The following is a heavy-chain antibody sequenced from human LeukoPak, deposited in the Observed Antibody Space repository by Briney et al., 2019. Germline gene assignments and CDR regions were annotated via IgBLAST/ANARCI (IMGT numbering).Heavy chain of an antibody. D-gene: IGHD6-6*01. CDR1: GYTFTSYG. CDR3: AREQQSIAARPSDY. Sequence: GASVKVSCKASGYTFTSYGISWVRQAPGQGLEWMGWNSAYNGNTNYAQKLQGRVTMTTDTSTSTAYMELRSLRSDDTAVYYCAREQQSIAARPSDYWGQGTLVTVSS. J-gene: IGHJ4*02. V-gene: IGHV1-18*01. CDR2: NSAYNGNT.